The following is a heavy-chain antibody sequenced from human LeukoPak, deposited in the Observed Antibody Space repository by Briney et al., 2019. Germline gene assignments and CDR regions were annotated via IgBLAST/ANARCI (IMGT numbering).Heavy chain of an antibody. Sequence: SETLSLTCTVSGGSISSYYWSWIRQPPGKGLEWIGYIYYSGSTNYNPSLKSRVTISVDPSKNQFSLKLSSVTAADTAVYYCARQVGSYSPFDYWGQGTLVTVSS. J-gene: IGHJ4*02. D-gene: IGHD1-26*01. CDR3: ARQVGSYSPFDY. V-gene: IGHV4-59*08. CDR1: GGSISSYY. CDR2: IYYSGST.